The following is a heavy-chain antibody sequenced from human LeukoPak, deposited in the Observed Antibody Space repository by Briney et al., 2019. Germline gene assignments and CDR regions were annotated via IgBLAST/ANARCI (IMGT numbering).Heavy chain of an antibody. Sequence: VASVKVSCKTSGYSFTSYYMHWVRQAPGQGLEWMGIIKPSGGSTTYAQKFQGRLTMTSDTSTSTVYMELSSLRSEDTAVYYCARSSAYYNEADIWGQGTMVTVSS. J-gene: IGHJ3*02. D-gene: IGHD1-26*01. CDR3: ARSSAYYNEADI. CDR1: GYSFTSYY. CDR2: IKPSGGST. V-gene: IGHV1-46*01.